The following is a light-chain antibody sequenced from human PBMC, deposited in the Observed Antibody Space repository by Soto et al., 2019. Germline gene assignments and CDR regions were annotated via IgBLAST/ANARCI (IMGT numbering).Light chain of an antibody. V-gene: IGLV2-23*01. CDR2: EGS. Sequence: QSALTQPASVSGSPGQSITISCTGTSSDVGSYNLVSWYQQHPGKAPKLMIYEGSKRPSGVSNRFSGSKSGNTASLTISGLQAEDEADYYCCSYAGSSTYVVFGGVPKLTVL. CDR1: SSDVGSYNL. CDR3: CSYAGSSTYVV. J-gene: IGLJ2*01.